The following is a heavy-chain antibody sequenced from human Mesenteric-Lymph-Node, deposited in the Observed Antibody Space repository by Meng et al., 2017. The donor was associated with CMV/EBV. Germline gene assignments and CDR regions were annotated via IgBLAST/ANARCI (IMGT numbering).Heavy chain of an antibody. CDR1: GFTFSSHS. V-gene: IGHV3-21*01. Sequence: GESLKISCAASGFTFSSHSMNCLRQATGKGLEWVSSISSRSVIIYYAESVKGRFTISRDNAKNTLYLQSNSLRAEDTAVYYCARQYCGDNSCWGAFDIWGQGTVVTVSS. CDR3: ARQYCGDNSCWGAFDI. CDR2: ISSRSVII. D-gene: IGHD2-21*01. J-gene: IGHJ3*02.